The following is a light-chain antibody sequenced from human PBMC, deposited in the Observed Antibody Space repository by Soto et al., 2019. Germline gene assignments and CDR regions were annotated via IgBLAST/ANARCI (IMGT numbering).Light chain of an antibody. V-gene: IGLV2-14*03. J-gene: IGLJ1*01. CDR1: SSDIGIYNF. Sequence: QSVLTQPASVSGSPGQSITIFCTGTSSDIGIYNFVSWYQQHPGKAPKLMIYNVYSRPSGVSSRFSGSKSGNTASLTISWLQAEDEADYYCNSYTSSNTYVFGTGTKVTVL. CDR2: NVY. CDR3: NSYTSSNTYV.